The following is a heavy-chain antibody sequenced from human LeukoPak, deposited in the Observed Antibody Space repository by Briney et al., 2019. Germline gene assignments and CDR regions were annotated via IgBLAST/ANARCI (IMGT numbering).Heavy chain of an antibody. CDR1: GFTFSIYA. J-gene: IGHJ4*02. CDR3: ANGYNYGLDY. D-gene: IGHD5-18*01. Sequence: GGSLRLSCAASGFTFSIYAMNWVRQAPGKGLEWVSVIGGSADSVDYADSVKGRFTISRDDSKNTLYLQMISLRSEDTAVYYCANGYNYGLDYWGQGTLVTVSS. V-gene: IGHV3-23*01. CDR2: IGGSADSV.